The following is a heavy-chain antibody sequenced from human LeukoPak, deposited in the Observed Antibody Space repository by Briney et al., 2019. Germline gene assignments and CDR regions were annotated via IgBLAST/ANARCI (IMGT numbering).Heavy chain of an antibody. CDR3: VRALGSSSADY. J-gene: IGHJ4*02. D-gene: IGHD6-6*01. V-gene: IGHV3-7*01. CDR1: GFIFNRYW. CDR2: IKQNGSEK. Sequence: GGSLRLSCAGAGFIFNRYWMSWVRQAPGKGLQWVANIKQNGSEKYYVDSVEGRFTISRDNAKNSVSLQMNSLRGEDTAVYYCVRALGSSSADYWGQGTLVTVSS.